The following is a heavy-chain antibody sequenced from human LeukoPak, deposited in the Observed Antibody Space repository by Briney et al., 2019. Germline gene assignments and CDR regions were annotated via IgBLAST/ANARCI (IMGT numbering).Heavy chain of an antibody. CDR1: GYTFSSYG. Sequence: GASVKVSCKPSGYTFSSYGISWVRQAPGQGLEWMGRIRVYNGDTNYAQKFKGRVTMTTDTSTNTAYMELRSLGSDDTAVYYCARGGSRVTTINILDYWGQGALVTVSS. J-gene: IGHJ4*02. CDR2: IRVYNGDT. CDR3: ARGGSRVTTINILDY. V-gene: IGHV1-18*01. D-gene: IGHD5-24*01.